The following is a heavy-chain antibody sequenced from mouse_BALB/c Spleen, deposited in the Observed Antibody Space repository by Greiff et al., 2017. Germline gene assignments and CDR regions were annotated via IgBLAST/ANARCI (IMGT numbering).Heavy chain of an antibody. J-gene: IGHJ2*01. CDR1: GYAFSSSW. CDR2: IYPGDGDT. Sequence: VQLQQSGPELVKPGASVKISCKASGYAFSSSWMNWVKQRPGQGLEWIGRIYPGDGDTNYNGKFKGKATLTADKSSSTAYMQLSSLTSVDSAVYFCARDRRFDYWGQGTTLTVSS. CDR3: ARDRRFDY. V-gene: IGHV1-82*01.